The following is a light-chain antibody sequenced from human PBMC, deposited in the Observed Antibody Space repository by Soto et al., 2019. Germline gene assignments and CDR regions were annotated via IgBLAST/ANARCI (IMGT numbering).Light chain of an antibody. CDR2: EVS. Sequence: QSALSQPASMSGSPGQSITLSCTGTSSDVGGSDYVSWYQRHPGKAPQLMIYEVSNRPSGVSNRFSGSKSGNTASLTISGLQAEDEADYYCSSYRTSTTPVVFGGGTKLTVL. V-gene: IGLV2-14*01. CDR1: SSDVGGSDY. J-gene: IGLJ2*01. CDR3: SSYRTSTTPVV.